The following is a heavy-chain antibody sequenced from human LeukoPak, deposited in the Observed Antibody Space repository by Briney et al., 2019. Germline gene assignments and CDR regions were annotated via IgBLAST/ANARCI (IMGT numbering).Heavy chain of an antibody. Sequence: GGSLRLSCAASGFTFSSYWMHWVRHTPGKGLVWVSRINYDGTTTAYADSVKGRFTISRDNAKNTLYLQMNSLRADDTAVYYCARSDKLDYWGQGALVTVSS. V-gene: IGHV3-74*01. J-gene: IGHJ4*02. D-gene: IGHD2-15*01. CDR3: ARSDKLDY. CDR1: GFTFSSYW. CDR2: INYDGTTT.